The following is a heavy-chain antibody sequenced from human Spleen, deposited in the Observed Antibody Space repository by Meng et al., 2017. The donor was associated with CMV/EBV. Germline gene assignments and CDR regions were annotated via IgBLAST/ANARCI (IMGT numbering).Heavy chain of an antibody. V-gene: IGHV3-66*01. J-gene: IGHJ4*02. Sequence: VQLVECGGGLVQPGGSLRLSCAASGFAVSSNYMSWVRQAPGKGLEWVSVIYSGGSTYYTDSVKGRFTISRDNSKNTLYLQMNSLRAEDTAVYFCARTDSGRYYFDYWGQGTLVTVSS. D-gene: IGHD6-19*01. CDR1: GFAVSSNY. CDR2: IYSGGST. CDR3: ARTDSGRYYFDY.